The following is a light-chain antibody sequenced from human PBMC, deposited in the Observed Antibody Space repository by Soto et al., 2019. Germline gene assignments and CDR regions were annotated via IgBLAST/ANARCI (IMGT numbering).Light chain of an antibody. Sequence: DIQMTQSPSSLSASVGDRVTITCHASQDISNYLNWYQQKPGKAPKLLIYDASNLETGAPSRFSGSGSGTDFTFTISSLQPEDIATYYCQQYDNLPLTFGGGTKVEIK. V-gene: IGKV1-33*01. CDR3: QQYDNLPLT. J-gene: IGKJ4*01. CDR1: QDISNY. CDR2: DAS.